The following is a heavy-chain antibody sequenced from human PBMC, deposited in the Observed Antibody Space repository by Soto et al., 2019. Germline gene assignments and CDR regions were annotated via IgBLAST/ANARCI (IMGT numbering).Heavy chain of an antibody. D-gene: IGHD3-16*01. CDR3: ARVRGVRGGYFDY. J-gene: IGHJ4*02. V-gene: IGHV1-8*01. CDR1: GYTFTSYD. CDR2: MNPNSGNT. Sequence: QVQLVQSGAEVKKPGASVKVSCKASGYTFTSYDINWVRQATGQGLEWMGWMNPNSGNTGYAKKFQGKVTMPKNTSKSTAEMELRSLRSEDPAGYYWARVRGVRGGYFDYWGQGTLVTVSS.